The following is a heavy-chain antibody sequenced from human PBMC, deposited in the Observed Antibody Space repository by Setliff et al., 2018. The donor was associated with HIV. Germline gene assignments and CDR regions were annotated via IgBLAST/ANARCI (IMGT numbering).Heavy chain of an antibody. CDR3: AREGTVRYGYYYYMDV. Sequence: GGSLRLSCAASGFTFSNYAMNWVRQAPGKGLEWVAVIPYDGSHEYYVDSVKGRFTISRDNSKNTLFLQMNSLRAEDTAVYYCAREGTVRYGYYYYMDVWGKGTTVTVSS. CDR2: IPYDGSHE. CDR1: GFTFSNYA. D-gene: IGHD4-17*01. V-gene: IGHV3-30*04. J-gene: IGHJ6*03.